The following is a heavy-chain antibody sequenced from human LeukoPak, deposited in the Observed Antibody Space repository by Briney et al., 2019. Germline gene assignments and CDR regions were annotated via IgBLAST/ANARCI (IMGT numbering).Heavy chain of an antibody. CDR3: ARGQRTVGSYYYMDV. CDR2: TSIGSSTI. D-gene: IGHD1-26*01. Sequence: PGGSLRLSCAASGFTFSSYSMNWVRQAPGKGLEWVSYTSIGSSTIYYADSVKGRFTISRDNAKNSLYLQMNILRAEDTAVYYCARGQRTVGSYYYMDVWGKGTTVTVSS. V-gene: IGHV3-48*01. J-gene: IGHJ6*03. CDR1: GFTFSSYS.